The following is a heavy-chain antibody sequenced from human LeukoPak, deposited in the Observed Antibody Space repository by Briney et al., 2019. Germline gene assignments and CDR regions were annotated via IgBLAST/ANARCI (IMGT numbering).Heavy chain of an antibody. D-gene: IGHD2-15*01. Sequence: SETLSLTCTVSGDSITSNNIHWGWIRQPPGKGLEWIGSFYYGGSTFYNLALKSRVTLSVDTSKNQFSLRLSSVAAADTAIYYCARDKVLFGQYYYMDVWGKGTTVTVSS. CDR3: ARDKVLFGQYYYMDV. J-gene: IGHJ6*03. CDR2: FYYGGST. CDR1: GDSITSNNIH. V-gene: IGHV4-39*07.